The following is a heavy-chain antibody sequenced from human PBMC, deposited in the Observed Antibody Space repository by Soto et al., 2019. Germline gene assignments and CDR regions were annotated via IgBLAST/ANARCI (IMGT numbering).Heavy chain of an antibody. D-gene: IGHD6-25*01. CDR3: ARMTAAFDP. Sequence: SGPTLANHTETLTLTRTVFVVSLTAARMGVSWLRQPPGKALEWLAHIFSNDEKSYNTSLKSRLTISKDASKSQVVLTMTNLGPVDTGTYYCARMTAAFDPWSQGTLVTVSA. V-gene: IGHV2-26*01. CDR2: IFSNDEK. J-gene: IGHJ5*02. CDR1: VVSLTAARMG.